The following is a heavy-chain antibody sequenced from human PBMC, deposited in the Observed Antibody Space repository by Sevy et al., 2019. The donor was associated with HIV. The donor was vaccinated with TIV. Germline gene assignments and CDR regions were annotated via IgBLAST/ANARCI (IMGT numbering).Heavy chain of an antibody. D-gene: IGHD4-4*01. CDR2: INPKSGDT. Sequence: ASVKVSCKSTGYIFSDYNMHWVRQAPGQGLEWMALINPKSGDTIYAQRFRGRVSMTRDTSMSTAYMKLSGLTSDDTAGYYCARERVTAHQTLLSFDIWGQGTMVTVSS. CDR1: GYIFSDYN. V-gene: IGHV1-2*06. J-gene: IGHJ3*02. CDR3: ARERVTAHQTLLSFDI.